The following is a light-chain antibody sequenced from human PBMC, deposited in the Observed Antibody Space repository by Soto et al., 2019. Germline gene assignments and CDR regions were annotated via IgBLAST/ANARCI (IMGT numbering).Light chain of an antibody. J-gene: IGKJ5*01. CDR3: QQYHIYSGT. CDR1: QTIDSW. CDR2: KAS. Sequence: DIQMTQSPSTLFASVGDRVTITCRASQTIDSWLAWYPQRPGKPPNLLIYKASTLASGVPSRFSGSGSGTEFTLTINSLQPDDFATYYCQQYHIYSGTFGQGTRLEIK. V-gene: IGKV1-5*03.